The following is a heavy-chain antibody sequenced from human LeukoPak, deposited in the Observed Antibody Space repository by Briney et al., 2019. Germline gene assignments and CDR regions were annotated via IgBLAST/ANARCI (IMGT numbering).Heavy chain of an antibody. D-gene: IGHD6-13*01. CDR3: ARLGSSSWYAYYYYGMDV. J-gene: IGHJ6*02. Sequence: SETLALTCTVSGDSIRRGSYWGWIRQPPGKGLEWIATIFHSGSIYTNPSLKSRVTISIDTSKNQVSLNLSSVTAADTAVYYCARLGSSSWYAYYYYGMDVWGQGTTVTVSS. CDR2: IFHSGSI. CDR1: GDSIRRGSY. V-gene: IGHV4-38-2*02.